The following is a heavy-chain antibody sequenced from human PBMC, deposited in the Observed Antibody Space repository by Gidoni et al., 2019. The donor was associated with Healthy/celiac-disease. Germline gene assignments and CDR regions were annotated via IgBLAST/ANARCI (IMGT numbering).Heavy chain of an antibody. CDR3: ARTSYYGGSDY. Sequence: QVQLQQWGAGLLTPSETLSLTCAVYGGSFSGYYWSWIRQPPGKGLEWIGEINHSGSTNYNPSLKSRVTISVDTSKNQFSLKLSSVTAADTAVYYCARTSYYGGSDYWGQGTLVTVSS. CDR1: GGSFSGYY. J-gene: IGHJ4*02. CDR2: INHSGST. D-gene: IGHD4-17*01. V-gene: IGHV4-34*01.